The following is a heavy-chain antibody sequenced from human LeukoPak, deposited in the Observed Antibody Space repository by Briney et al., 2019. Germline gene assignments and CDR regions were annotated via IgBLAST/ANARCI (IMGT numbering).Heavy chain of an antibody. V-gene: IGHV1-46*01. CDR3: ARDSSELLGVVPAGFDP. D-gene: IGHD2-2*01. Sequence: ASVKVSCKASGYTFTSYYMHWVRQAPGQGLEWMGIINPSGGSTSYAQKFQGRVTITTDESTSTAYMELSSLRSEDTSVYYCARDSSELLGVVPAGFDPWGQGTLVTVSS. J-gene: IGHJ5*02. CDR2: INPSGGST. CDR1: GYTFTSYY.